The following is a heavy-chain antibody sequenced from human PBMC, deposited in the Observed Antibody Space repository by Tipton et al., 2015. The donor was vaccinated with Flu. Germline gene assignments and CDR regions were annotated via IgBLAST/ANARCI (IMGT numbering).Heavy chain of an antibody. Sequence: GLVKPSETLSLTCTVSGYSISSGYYWGWIRQPPGKGLEWIGSIYHSGSTYYNPSLKSRVTISVDTSKNQFSLKLSSVTAADTAVYYCARADVGWFGELFSGQEGFDYWGQGTLVTVSS. CDR3: ARADVGWFGELFSGQEGFDY. CDR2: IYHSGST. D-gene: IGHD3-10*01. CDR1: GYSISSGYY. V-gene: IGHV4-38-2*02. J-gene: IGHJ4*02.